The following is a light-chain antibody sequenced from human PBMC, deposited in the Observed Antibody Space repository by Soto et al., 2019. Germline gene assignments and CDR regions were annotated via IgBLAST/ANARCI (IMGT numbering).Light chain of an antibody. CDR3: XXXXXXXWT. Sequence: EIVLTQSPATLSLSPGERANLSCRASQSVSSSLAWYQQKPGQAPRLLIYGAYNGATGTPARFSGAGSGTDFTLTISSLEPEDFAVXXXXXXXXXXWTFGQGTKVDIK. J-gene: IGKJ1*01. V-gene: IGKV3-11*01. CDR2: GAY. CDR1: QSVSSS.